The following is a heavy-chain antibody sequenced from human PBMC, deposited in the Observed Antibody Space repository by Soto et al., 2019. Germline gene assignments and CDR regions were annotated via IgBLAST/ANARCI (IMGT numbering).Heavy chain of an antibody. Sequence: SETLSLTCTVSGGSISSYYWSWIRQPPGEGLEWIGYIYYSGSTNYNPSLKSRVTISVDTSKNQFSLKLSSVTAADTAVYYCARGPYYYDSSGYYFDYWGQGTLVTVSS. J-gene: IGHJ4*02. CDR3: ARGPYYYDSSGYYFDY. CDR2: IYYSGST. V-gene: IGHV4-59*01. CDR1: GGSISSYY. D-gene: IGHD3-22*01.